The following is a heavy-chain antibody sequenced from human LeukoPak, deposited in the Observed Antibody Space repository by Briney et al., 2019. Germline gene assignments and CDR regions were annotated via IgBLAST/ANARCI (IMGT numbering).Heavy chain of an antibody. CDR1: GDSINSLDL. CDR2: MYLSGTT. D-gene: IGHD5-18*01. Sequence: PSETLSLTCTVSGDSINSLDLWSWVRPPPGKGLEWIGEMYLSGTTHSNPSVKSRVTISIDKSKNQFFLNLSSVTAADTAVYYCARRYSYGFGPFDYWGQGTLVTVSS. J-gene: IGHJ4*02. CDR3: ARRYSYGFGPFDY. V-gene: IGHV4-4*02.